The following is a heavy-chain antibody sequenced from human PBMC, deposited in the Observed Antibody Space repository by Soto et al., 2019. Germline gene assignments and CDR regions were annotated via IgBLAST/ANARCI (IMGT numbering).Heavy chain of an antibody. CDR2: ISDDSTYI. CDR1: GFMFRAYT. J-gene: IGHJ5*02. Sequence: ASGFMFRAYTINWVRQAPGKGLEWLSSISDDSTYIDYVESLRGRFTVSRDNAMNSLYLQIDSLGVEDTAVYYCATPYHFNPWGPGRLVGVSS. CDR3: ATPYHFNP. V-gene: IGHV3-21*06. D-gene: IGHD3-16*01.